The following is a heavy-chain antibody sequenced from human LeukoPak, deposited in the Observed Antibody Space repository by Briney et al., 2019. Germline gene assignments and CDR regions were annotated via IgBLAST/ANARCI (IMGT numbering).Heavy chain of an antibody. CDR3: ARMGYCSGGSCYLSFAFDI. J-gene: IGHJ3*02. CDR2: INPNSGGT. CDR1: GYTFTGYY. V-gene: IGHV1-2*02. Sequence: GASVKVSCKASGYTFTGYYMHWVRQAPGQGLEWMGWINPNSGGTNYAQKFQGRVTMTRDTSISTAYMELSRLRSDDTAVYYCARMGYCSGGSCYLSFAFDIWGQGTMVTVSS. D-gene: IGHD2-15*01.